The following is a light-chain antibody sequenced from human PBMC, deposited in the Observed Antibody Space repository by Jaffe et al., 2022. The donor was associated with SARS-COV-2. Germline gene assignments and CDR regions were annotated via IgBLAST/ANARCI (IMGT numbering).Light chain of an antibody. CDR1: QSISSW. J-gene: IGKJ3*01. Sequence: DIQMTQSPSTLSASVGDRVIIICRASQSISSWLAWYQQKPGKAPKLLIYKASNLESGVPSRFSGSGSGTEFTLTISSLQPDDFATYYCQQYNSYSEGFTFGPGTKVDIK. CDR2: KAS. V-gene: IGKV1-5*03. CDR3: QQYNSYSEGFT.